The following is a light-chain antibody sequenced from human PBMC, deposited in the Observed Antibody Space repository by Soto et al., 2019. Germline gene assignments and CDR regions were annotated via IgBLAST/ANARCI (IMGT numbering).Light chain of an antibody. Sequence: QSALTQAASVSVSPGQSITISCTGTSSDVGSYNLVSWYQQHPGKAPKLMIYEVSKRRSGVSNRFSGSKSGNTASLTISGLQAEDEADYYCCSYAGSSPWVFCGGTKLTVL. CDR1: SSDVGSYNL. CDR2: EVS. CDR3: CSYAGSSPWV. J-gene: IGLJ3*02. V-gene: IGLV2-23*02.